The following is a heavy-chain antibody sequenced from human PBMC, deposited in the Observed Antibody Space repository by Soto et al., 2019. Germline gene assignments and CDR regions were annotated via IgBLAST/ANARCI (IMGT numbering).Heavy chain of an antibody. D-gene: IGHD4-17*01. V-gene: IGHV3-23*01. J-gene: IGHJ2*01. Sequence: EVQLLESGGGWVQPGGSLRLSCAASGFTFSSYAMNGVRKSPGKWLEWVSVISGSGGSTYYADAVKGRFTISRDNSKKTLYLQMNSLRAEDTAVYYCAKRTVGWYFDLWGRGTLVTVSS. CDR2: ISGSGGST. CDR1: GFTFSSYA. CDR3: AKRTVGWYFDL.